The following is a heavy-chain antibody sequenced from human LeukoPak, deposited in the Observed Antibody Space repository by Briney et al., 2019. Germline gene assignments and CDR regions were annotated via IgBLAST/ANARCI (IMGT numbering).Heavy chain of an antibody. CDR2: ISYDGSNK. V-gene: IGHV3-30*18. Sequence: PGGSLRLSCAASGFTFSSYGMHWVRQAPGKGLEWVAVISYDGSNKYCADSVKGRFTISRDNSKNTLYLQMNSLRAEDTAVYYCANTIPMITMIVALPFDYWGQGTLVTVSS. CDR3: ANTIPMITMIVALPFDY. D-gene: IGHD3-22*01. J-gene: IGHJ4*02. CDR1: GFTFSSYG.